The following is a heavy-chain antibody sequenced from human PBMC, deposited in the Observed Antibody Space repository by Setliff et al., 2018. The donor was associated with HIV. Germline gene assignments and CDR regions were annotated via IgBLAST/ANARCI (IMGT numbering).Heavy chain of an antibody. V-gene: IGHV1-18*01. CDR1: GGTFSTYV. CDR2: INNYNDNT. CDR3: ALTLAAQLVGLN. Sequence: RASVKVSCKTSGGTFSTYVITWVRQAPGQGLEWMGWINNYNDNTNYAQKFQDRVTMATDTSTNTAYVELRSLRPDDTAIYYCALTLAAQLVGLNWGQGTAVTVSS. J-gene: IGHJ4*02. D-gene: IGHD6-13*01.